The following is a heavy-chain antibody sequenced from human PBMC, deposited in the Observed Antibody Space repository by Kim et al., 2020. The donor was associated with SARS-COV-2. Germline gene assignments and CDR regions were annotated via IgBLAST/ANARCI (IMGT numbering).Heavy chain of an antibody. Sequence: SETLSLTCTVSGASISSSTCHWGWIRQPPGKGLEWIGTIYYSGSTYYNSSLKSRVTISVDTSKNQFSLKLTSVTAADTAVYYCARICYLEGSGSYYLAPFDYWGQGTLVTVSS. CDR2: IYYSGST. CDR1: GASISSSTCH. J-gene: IGHJ4*02. D-gene: IGHD3-10*01. CDR3: ARICYLEGSGSYYLAPFDY. V-gene: IGHV4-39*01.